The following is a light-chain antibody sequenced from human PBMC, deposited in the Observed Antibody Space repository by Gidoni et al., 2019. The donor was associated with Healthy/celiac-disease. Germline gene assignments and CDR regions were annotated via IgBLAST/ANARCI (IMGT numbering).Light chain of an antibody. V-gene: IGKV1-39*01. CDR2: AAS. CDR1: QSISSY. Sequence: DIHMTQSPSSLSASGGDRVTITCRASQSISSYLNWYQQKPGKAPKLLIYAASSWQSGVPSRFSGSGSGTDFTLTISSLQPEDFATYYCQQSYSTPITFGQGTRLEIK. CDR3: QQSYSTPIT. J-gene: IGKJ5*01.